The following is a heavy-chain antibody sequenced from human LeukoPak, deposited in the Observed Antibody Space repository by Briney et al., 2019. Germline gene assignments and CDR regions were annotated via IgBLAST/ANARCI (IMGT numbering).Heavy chain of an antibody. CDR1: GYTFTGYY. CDR3: ARVNYYDSSGYSLDY. J-gene: IGHJ4*02. CDR2: INPNSGGT. D-gene: IGHD3-22*01. V-gene: IGHV1-2*02. Sequence: ASVKVSCMASGYTFTGYYMHWVRQAPGQGVERMGWINPNSGGTNYAQKFQGRVTMTRDTSISTAYMELSRLRSDDTAVYYCARVNYYDSSGYSLDYWGQGTLVTVSS.